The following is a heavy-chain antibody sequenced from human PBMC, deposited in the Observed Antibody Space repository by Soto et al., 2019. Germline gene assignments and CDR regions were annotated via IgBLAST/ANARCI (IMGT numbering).Heavy chain of an antibody. V-gene: IGHV3-30*03. J-gene: IGHJ6*02. Sequence: QVQLVESGGGVVQPGRSLRLSCAASGFTFSSYGMHWVRQAPGKGLEWVAVISYDGSNKYYADSVKGRFTISRDNSKNTLYLQMNSLRAEDTAVYYCARDIVVVVAARTYYYGMDVWGQGTTVTVSS. CDR2: ISYDGSNK. CDR1: GFTFSSYG. D-gene: IGHD2-15*01. CDR3: ARDIVVVVAARTYYYGMDV.